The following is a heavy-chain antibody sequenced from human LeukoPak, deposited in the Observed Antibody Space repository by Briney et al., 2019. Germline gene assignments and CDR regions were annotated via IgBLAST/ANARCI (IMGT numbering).Heavy chain of an antibody. V-gene: IGHV3-23*01. Sequence: GGSLRLSCAVSGFPFGSEAMSWVRQSPARGLEWVSSISPGCGTTYYADYVKGRFTISRDNSNNTLYVQMNSLRAEDTAVYYCARDALPYCGGDCYAYDAFDIWGQGTMVTVSS. D-gene: IGHD2-21*02. CDR3: ARDALPYCGGDCYAYDAFDI. J-gene: IGHJ3*02. CDR1: GFPFGSEA. CDR2: ISPGCGTT.